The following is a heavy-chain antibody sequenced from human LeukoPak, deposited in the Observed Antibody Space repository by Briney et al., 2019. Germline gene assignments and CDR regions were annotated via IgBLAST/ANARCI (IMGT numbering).Heavy chain of an antibody. CDR1: GYTFTSYG. V-gene: IGHV1-18*01. CDR3: ARDSVAYYYDSSGYMPAFDI. J-gene: IGHJ3*02. D-gene: IGHD3-22*01. Sequence: GASVKVSCKASGYTFTSYGISWVRQAPGQGLEWMGWISAYNGNTNYAQKLQGRVTMTTDTSTSTAYMELRSLRSGDTAVYYCARDSVAYYYDSSGYMPAFDIWGQGTMVTVSS. CDR2: ISAYNGNT.